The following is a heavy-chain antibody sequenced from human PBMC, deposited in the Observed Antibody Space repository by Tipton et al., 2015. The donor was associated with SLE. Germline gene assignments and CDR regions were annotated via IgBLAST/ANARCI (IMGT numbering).Heavy chain of an antibody. CDR3: ARGPRPTAATHYFQY. V-gene: IGHV4-61*02. J-gene: IGHJ1*01. CDR2: IYSSGST. CDR1: GGSISSSSYY. D-gene: IGHD2-2*01. Sequence: TLSLTCTVSGGSISSSSYYWSWIRQPAGKGLEWLGRIYSSGSTNYNPSLKSRVTISIDTSKNQFSRNLSSVTAADTAVYYCARGPRPTAATHYFQYWGQGTLVSVSS.